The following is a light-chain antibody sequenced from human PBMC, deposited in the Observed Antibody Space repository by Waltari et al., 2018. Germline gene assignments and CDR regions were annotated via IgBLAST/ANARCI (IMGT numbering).Light chain of an antibody. CDR1: SGHNSYA. V-gene: IGLV4-69*01. CDR3: QTWGTDVV. Sequence: QLVLTQSPSASASLGASVKPTCTLSSGHNSYAIAWQQQQPEKGPRYLMKLNSDGSHRKGDGIPDRFSGSSSGAERYLTISSLQSEDEADYYCQTWGTDVVFGGGTKLTVL. J-gene: IGLJ2*01. CDR2: LNSDGSH.